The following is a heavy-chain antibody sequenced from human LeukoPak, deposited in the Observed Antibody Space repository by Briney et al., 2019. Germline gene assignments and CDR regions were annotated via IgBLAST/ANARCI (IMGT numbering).Heavy chain of an antibody. CDR1: GFTFSSYS. V-gene: IGHV3-21*01. Sequence: GGSLRLSCAASGFTFSSYSMNWVRQAPGKGLEWVSSISSSSSYIYYADSVKGRFTISRDNAKNSLYLQMNSLGAEDTAVYYCARAPYYYDSSGYYYYAFDIWGQGTMVTVSP. D-gene: IGHD3-22*01. J-gene: IGHJ3*02. CDR2: ISSSSSYI. CDR3: ARAPYYYDSSGYYYYAFDI.